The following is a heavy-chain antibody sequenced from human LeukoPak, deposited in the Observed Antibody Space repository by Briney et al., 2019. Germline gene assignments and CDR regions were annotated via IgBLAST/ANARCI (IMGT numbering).Heavy chain of an antibody. V-gene: IGHV4-59*01. Sequence: SVTLSLTCTVSGGSISSYYWSWIRQPPGKGLEWIGYIYYSGSTNYNPSLKSRVTISVDTSKNQFSLKLSSVTAADTAVYYCAGSVEMATLFDYWGQGTLVTVSS. J-gene: IGHJ4*02. CDR3: AGSVEMATLFDY. CDR1: GGSISSYY. D-gene: IGHD5-24*01. CDR2: IYYSGST.